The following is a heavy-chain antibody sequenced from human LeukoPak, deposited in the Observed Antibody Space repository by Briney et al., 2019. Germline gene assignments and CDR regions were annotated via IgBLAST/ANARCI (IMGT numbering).Heavy chain of an antibody. CDR3: AKDEGQQLPTDFDY. J-gene: IGHJ4*02. Sequence: ASVKVSCKASGYTFTGYYMHWVRQAPGQGLEWMGWINPNSGGTNYAQKFQGWVTMTRDTSISTAYMELSRLRSDDTAVYYCAKDEGQQLPTDFDYWGQGTLVTVSS. V-gene: IGHV1-2*04. D-gene: IGHD6-13*01. CDR2: INPNSGGT. CDR1: GYTFTGYY.